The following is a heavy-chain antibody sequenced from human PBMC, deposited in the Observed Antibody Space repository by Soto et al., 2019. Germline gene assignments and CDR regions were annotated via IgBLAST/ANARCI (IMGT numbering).Heavy chain of an antibody. J-gene: IGHJ3*02. Sequence: EEQLVESGGGLVQPGRSLRLSCAASGFTFEDYAMHWVRQTPGKGLEWVSGISWNSGIIDYADSVKGRFIVSRDNVRNSLYLQVNSMRADDTAFYYCAKEYIFGVDSHGVDICGQGTTVTVSS. CDR1: GFTFEDYA. D-gene: IGHD3-3*02. V-gene: IGHV3-9*01. CDR3: AKEYIFGVDSHGVDI. CDR2: ISWNSGII.